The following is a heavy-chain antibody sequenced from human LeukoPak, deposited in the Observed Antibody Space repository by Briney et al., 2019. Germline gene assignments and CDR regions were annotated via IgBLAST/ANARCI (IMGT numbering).Heavy chain of an antibody. CDR1: GFTFSSYS. CDR3: AKDRIAAARGFDY. V-gene: IGHV3-21*01. Sequence: GSLRLSCAASGFTFSSYSMNWVRQAPGKGLEWVSSISSSSSYIYYADSVKGRFTISRDNSKNTLYLQMNSLRAEDTAVYYCAKDRIAAARGFDYWGQGTLVTVSS. D-gene: IGHD6-13*01. CDR2: ISSSSSYI. J-gene: IGHJ4*02.